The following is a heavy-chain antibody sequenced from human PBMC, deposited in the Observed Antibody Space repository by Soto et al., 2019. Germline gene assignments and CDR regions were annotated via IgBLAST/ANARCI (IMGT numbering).Heavy chain of an antibody. J-gene: IGHJ3*02. CDR2: IYWDDDK. CDR3: AHRRSITIFGVVCDAFDI. CDR1: GFSLSTSGVG. D-gene: IGHD3-3*01. V-gene: IGHV2-5*02. Sequence: SGPTLVNPPQTLTLTCTFSGFSLSTSGVGVGWIRQPPGKALEWLALIYWDDDKRYSPSLKSRLTITKDTSKNQVVLTMTNMDPVDTATYYCAHRRSITIFGVVCDAFDIWGQGTMVTVSS.